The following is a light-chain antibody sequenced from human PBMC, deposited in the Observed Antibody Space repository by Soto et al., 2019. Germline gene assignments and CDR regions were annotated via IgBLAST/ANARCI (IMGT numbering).Light chain of an antibody. CDR3: HSYARGTLV. V-gene: IGLV2-23*01. CDR2: EGT. Sequence: QSALTHPASVSGSPGQSITISCTGTSSDFGSYSVVSWYQQHPGKAPKLLIYEGTKRPSGVSRRFSGSESGNTASLTISGLQAEDRAEYYCHSYARGTLVFGGGTKLTVL. CDR1: SSDFGSYSV. J-gene: IGLJ3*02.